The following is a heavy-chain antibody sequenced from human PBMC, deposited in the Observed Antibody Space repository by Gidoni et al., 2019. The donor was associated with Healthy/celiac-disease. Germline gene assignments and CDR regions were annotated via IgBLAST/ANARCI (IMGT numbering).Heavy chain of an antibody. CDR2: ISGSGGST. V-gene: IGHV3-23*01. CDR1: GFTFSSYA. D-gene: IGHD4-17*01. CDR3: AKCIDYGDYYFDY. J-gene: IGHJ4*02. Sequence: EVQLLESGGGLVQPGGSLRLSCAASGFTFSSYAMSWVRPAPGKGLEWVSAISGSGGSTYYADSVKGRFTISRDNSKNTLYLQMNSLRAEDTAVYYCAKCIDYGDYYFDYWGQGTLVTVSS.